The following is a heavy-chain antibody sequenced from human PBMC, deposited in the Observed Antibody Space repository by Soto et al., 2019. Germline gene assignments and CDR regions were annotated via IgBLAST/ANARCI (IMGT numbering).Heavy chain of an antibody. CDR2: VCFHGSGE. V-gene: IGHV3-30*18. J-gene: IGHJ5*02. CDR3: VKGPDNWDDSNWFDP. Sequence: QVQVMESGGGVVQPGRSLRISCAASGFTLSNSGIHWVRQGPGKGLEWVAAVCFHGSGEYYADSVKGRFTISSDSSKNMVYLQMNSLRTDDTAVYHGVKGPDNWDDSNWFDPWGQGILDLISS. CDR1: GFTLSNSG. D-gene: IGHD3-16*01.